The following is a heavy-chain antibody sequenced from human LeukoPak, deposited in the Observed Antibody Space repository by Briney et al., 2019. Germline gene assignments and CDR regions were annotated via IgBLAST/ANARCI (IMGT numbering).Heavy chain of an antibody. CDR3: ARDDLGYCSGGSCYPYYYYGMDV. Sequence: GGSLRLSCAASGFTFSSYAMHWVRQAPGKGLEWVAVISYDGSNKYYADSVKGRFTISRDNSKNTLYLQMNSLRAEDTAVYYCARDDLGYCSGGSCYPYYYYGMDVWGQGTTVTVSS. D-gene: IGHD2-15*01. CDR2: ISYDGSNK. J-gene: IGHJ6*02. V-gene: IGHV3-30-3*01. CDR1: GFTFSSYA.